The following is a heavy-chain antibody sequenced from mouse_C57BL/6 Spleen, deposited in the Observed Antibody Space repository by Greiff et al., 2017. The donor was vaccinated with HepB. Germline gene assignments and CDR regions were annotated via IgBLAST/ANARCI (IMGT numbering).Heavy chain of an antibody. CDR1: GYTFTSYW. V-gene: IGHV1-64*01. Sequence: QVQLQQPGAELVKPGASVKLSCKASGYTFTSYWMHWVKQRPGQGLEWIGMIHPNSGSTNYNEKFKSKATLTVDKSSSTAYMQLSSLTSEDSAVYYCARDQSLYAMDYWGQGTSVTVSS. CDR3: ARDQSLYAMDY. J-gene: IGHJ4*01. CDR2: IHPNSGST.